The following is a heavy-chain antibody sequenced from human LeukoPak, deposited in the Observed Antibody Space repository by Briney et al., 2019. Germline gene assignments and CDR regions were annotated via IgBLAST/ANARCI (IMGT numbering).Heavy chain of an antibody. D-gene: IGHD3-16*02. CDR3: ARGYDYVWGSYRYIDY. Sequence: GGSLRLSCAASGFTSSSYWMSWVRQAPGKGLEWVANIKQDGSEKYYVDSVKGRFTISRDNAKNSLYLQMNSLRAEDTAVYYCARGYDYVWGSYRYIDYWGQGTLVTVSS. CDR2: IKQDGSEK. J-gene: IGHJ4*02. CDR1: GFTSSSYW. V-gene: IGHV3-7*01.